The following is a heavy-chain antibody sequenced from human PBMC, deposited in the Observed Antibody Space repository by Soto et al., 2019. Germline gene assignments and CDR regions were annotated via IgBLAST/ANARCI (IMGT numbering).Heavy chain of an antibody. D-gene: IGHD2-15*01. J-gene: IGHJ6*02. Sequence: QVQLVQFGAEVKKPGASVKVSCKASGYTFTSYAMHWVRQAPGQRLEWMGWINAGNGNTKYSQKFQGRVTITRDTSASTAYMELSSLRSEDTAVYYCARDTVEVLGYYYYGMDVWGQGTTVTVSS. V-gene: IGHV1-3*01. CDR2: INAGNGNT. CDR1: GYTFTSYA. CDR3: ARDTVEVLGYYYYGMDV.